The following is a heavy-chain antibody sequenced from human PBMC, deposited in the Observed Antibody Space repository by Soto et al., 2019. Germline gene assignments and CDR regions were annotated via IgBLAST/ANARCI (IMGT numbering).Heavy chain of an antibody. J-gene: IGHJ6*02. D-gene: IGHD2-15*01. CDR2: ISSNGGSA. CDR3: ARGYCSAVGCYVHYYYGFDV. V-gene: IGHV3-23*01. Sequence: EVKLLQSGGGAGQPGGSLRLPCAAAGFTFRNYAMNWVRQAPGKGLELVSSISSNGGSAYYADSVKGRFTISRDNSKNTLYLQMNSLRADDTAVYYCARGYCSAVGCYVHYYYGFDVWGPGTTVTVSS. CDR1: GFTFRNYA.